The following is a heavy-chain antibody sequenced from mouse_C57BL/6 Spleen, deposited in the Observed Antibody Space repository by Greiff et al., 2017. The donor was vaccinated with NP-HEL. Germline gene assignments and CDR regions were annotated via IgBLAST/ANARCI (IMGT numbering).Heavy chain of an antibody. J-gene: IGHJ2*01. Sequence: QVQLQQPGAELVKPGASVKLSCKASGYTFTSYWMHWVKQRPGQGLEWIGMIHPNSGSTNYNEKFKSKATLTVDKSSSTAYMQLSSLTSEDSAVYYCARERVITTVVEGAYWGQGTTLTGSS. V-gene: IGHV1-64*01. CDR3: ARERVITTVVEGAY. D-gene: IGHD1-1*01. CDR2: IHPNSGST. CDR1: GYTFTSYW.